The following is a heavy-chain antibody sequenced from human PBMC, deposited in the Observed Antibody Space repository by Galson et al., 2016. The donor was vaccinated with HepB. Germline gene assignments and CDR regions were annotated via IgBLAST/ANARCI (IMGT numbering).Heavy chain of an antibody. CDR1: GYTFTNYY. CDR2: INPSGDIT. Sequence: SVKVSCKASGYTFTNYYMHWVRQAPGQGLEWMGVINPSGDITSYAQKFEGRVTVTRDTSTSTVYMELSSLRSEDTAVYCCAREPMIAVLAANNWFDPWGQGTLVTVSS. CDR3: AREPMIAVLAANNWFDP. J-gene: IGHJ5*02. D-gene: IGHD3-22*01. V-gene: IGHV1-46*01.